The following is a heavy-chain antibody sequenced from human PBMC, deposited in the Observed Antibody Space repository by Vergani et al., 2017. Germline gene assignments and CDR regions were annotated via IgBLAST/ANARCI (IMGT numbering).Heavy chain of an antibody. CDR2: IYYSGST. V-gene: IGHV4-31*03. D-gene: IGHD3-10*01. CDR3: ARGPRELLWFGEAGWFDP. CDR1: GGSISSGGYY. J-gene: IGHJ5*02. Sequence: QVQLQESGPGLVKPSQTLSLTCTVSGGSISSGGYYWSWIRQHPGKGLEWIGYIYYSGSTYSNPSLKSRVTISVDTSKNQFFLKLSSVTAADTAVYYCARGPRELLWFGEAGWFDPWGQGTLVTVSS.